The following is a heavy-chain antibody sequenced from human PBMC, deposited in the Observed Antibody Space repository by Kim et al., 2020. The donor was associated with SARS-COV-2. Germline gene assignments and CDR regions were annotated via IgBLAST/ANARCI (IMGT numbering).Heavy chain of an antibody. CDR2: INSDGSST. V-gene: IGHV3-74*01. J-gene: IGHJ3*02. CDR1: GFTFSSYW. D-gene: IGHD4-17*01. Sequence: GGSLRLSCAASGFTFSSYWMHWVRQAPGKGLVWVSRINSDGSSTSYADSVKGRFTISRDNAKNTLYLQMNSLRAEDTAVYYCVRDPGYGDYVGAFDIWGQGTMVTVSS. CDR3: VRDPGYGDYVGAFDI.